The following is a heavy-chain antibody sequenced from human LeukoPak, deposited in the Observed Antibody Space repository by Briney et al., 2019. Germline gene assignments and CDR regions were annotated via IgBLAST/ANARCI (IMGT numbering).Heavy chain of an antibody. CDR2: INSDGYNT. Sequence: WGSLRLSCAASGFTFNTHWMHWVRQAPGRGLVWLSRINSDGYNTKYADSVKARFTISRDNAKNNLYLQMISLRAEDTAVYYCACSIGRDAFDIWGQGTMVTVSS. D-gene: IGHD2-15*01. CDR1: GFTFNTHW. V-gene: IGHV3-74*01. CDR3: ACSIGRDAFDI. J-gene: IGHJ3*02.